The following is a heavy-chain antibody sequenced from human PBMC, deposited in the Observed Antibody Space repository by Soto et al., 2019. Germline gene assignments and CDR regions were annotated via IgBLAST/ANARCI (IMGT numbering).Heavy chain of an antibody. CDR2: ISWNSGNI. V-gene: IGHV3-9*01. Sequence: GGSLRLSCAASGFTFDDYALHWVRQAPGKGLEWVSGISWNSGNIGYAGSVKGRFTISRYNAKNSLYLQMNSLSAEDTALYYCAKDTLRYCSSTSCYLPAHWGQGTLVTVSS. CDR1: GFTFDDYA. CDR3: AKDTLRYCSSTSCYLPAH. D-gene: IGHD2-2*01. J-gene: IGHJ4*02.